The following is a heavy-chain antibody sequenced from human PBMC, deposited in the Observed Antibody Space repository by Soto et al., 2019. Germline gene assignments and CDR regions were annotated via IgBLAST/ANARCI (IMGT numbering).Heavy chain of an antibody. V-gene: IGHV1-69*01. J-gene: IGHJ4*02. CDR3: ARDRDDYGSGNYYNRIDF. CDR2: IIPIFGKP. D-gene: IGHD3-10*01. Sequence: QVQLVQSGAEVKKPGSSVKVACKASGGIFSTYAISWLRQAPGQGLEWRGGIIPIFGKPNYAQRFQGRVTITADESTSTAYMELSRLRSEDTAVYYCARDRDDYGSGNYYNRIDFWGQGTLVTVSS. CDR1: GGIFSTYA.